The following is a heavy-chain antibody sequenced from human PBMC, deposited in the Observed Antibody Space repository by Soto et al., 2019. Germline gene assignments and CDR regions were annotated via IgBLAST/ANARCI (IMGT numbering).Heavy chain of an antibody. CDR2: IVVGSGNT. CDR1: GFTFTSSA. Sequence: SVKVSCKASGFTFTSSAVQWVRQARGQRLEWIGWIVVGSGNTNYAQKFQERVTITRDMSTSTAYMELSSLRSEDTAVYYCAAVSTTNPEPRSPNDYWGQGTLVTVSS. V-gene: IGHV1-58*01. CDR3: AAVSTTNPEPRSPNDY. J-gene: IGHJ4*02. D-gene: IGHD1-7*01.